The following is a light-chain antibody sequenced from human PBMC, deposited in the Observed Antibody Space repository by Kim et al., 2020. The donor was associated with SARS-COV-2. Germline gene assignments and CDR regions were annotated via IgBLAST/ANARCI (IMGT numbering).Light chain of an antibody. Sequence: GQKVTYSCPGSSSSIGNNYVSWYQQLPGTAPKLLIYDNNKRPAGLPDRFSGSKSGTSATLGITGLQTGDEADYYCGTWDSSLSAWVFGGGTQLTVL. CDR3: GTWDSSLSAWV. J-gene: IGLJ3*02. CDR1: SSSIGNNY. CDR2: DNN. V-gene: IGLV1-51*01.